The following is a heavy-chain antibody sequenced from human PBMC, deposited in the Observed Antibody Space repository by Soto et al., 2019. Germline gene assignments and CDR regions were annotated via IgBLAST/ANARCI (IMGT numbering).Heavy chain of an antibody. CDR1: GFAVSDTY. V-gene: IGHV3-53*01. CDR3: ARSIGTGDTLQIGDS. Sequence: EVQLAESGGGLIQPGGSLRLSCAASGFAVSDTYMSWFRQAPGKGLECVSVIYDSGNTYYAESVSGRFTISRDHSKNTLFLKMNTLRPEDTAIYYCARSIGTGDTLQIGDSWGQGTLVTVS. D-gene: IGHD2-21*02. CDR2: IYDSGNT. J-gene: IGHJ4*02.